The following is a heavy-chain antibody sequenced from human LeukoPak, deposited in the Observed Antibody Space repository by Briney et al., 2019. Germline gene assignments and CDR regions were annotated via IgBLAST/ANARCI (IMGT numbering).Heavy chain of an antibody. J-gene: IGHJ4*02. CDR1: GFTFSSYS. Sequence: GGSLRLSCAASGFTFSSYSINWVRQAPGKGLEWVANIKQDGSEKYYVDSVKGRFTISRDNAKNSLYLQMNSLRAEDTAVYYCAREELLWFHSIDYWGQGTLVTVSS. V-gene: IGHV3-7*01. CDR3: AREELLWFHSIDY. D-gene: IGHD3-10*01. CDR2: IKQDGSEK.